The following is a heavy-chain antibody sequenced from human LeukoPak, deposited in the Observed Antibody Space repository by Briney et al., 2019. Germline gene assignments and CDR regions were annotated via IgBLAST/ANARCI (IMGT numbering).Heavy chain of an antibody. J-gene: IGHJ4*02. CDR1: GFTVSSNY. CDR3: ATGGNPGGYFDY. D-gene: IGHD4-23*01. Sequence: PGGSLRLSCAASGFTVSSNYMSWVRQAPGKGLEWVSLIHPGGSTSSADSVKGRFTISRDNSKNTLYLQMNSLRAEDTAVYYCATGGNPGGYFDYWGQGTLVTVSS. CDR2: IHPGGST. V-gene: IGHV3-53*01.